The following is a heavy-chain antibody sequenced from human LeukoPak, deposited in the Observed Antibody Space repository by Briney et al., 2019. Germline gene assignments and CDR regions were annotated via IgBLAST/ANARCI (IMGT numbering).Heavy chain of an antibody. D-gene: IGHD6-13*01. Sequence: SETLSLTCAVYGGSFSGYYWSWIRQPPGKGLEWIGEINHSGSTNYNPSLKSRVTISVDTSKNQFSLKLSSVTAADTAVYYCARDQQQLVRDYWGQGTLVTVSS. J-gene: IGHJ4*02. CDR2: INHSGST. CDR1: GGSFSGYY. CDR3: ARDQQQLVRDY. V-gene: IGHV4-34*01.